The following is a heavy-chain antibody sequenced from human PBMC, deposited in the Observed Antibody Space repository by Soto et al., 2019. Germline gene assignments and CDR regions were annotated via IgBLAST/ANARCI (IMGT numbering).Heavy chain of an antibody. Sequence: SGPTLVNPTQTLTLTCTFSGFSLSTSGVGVGWIRQPPGKALEWLALIYWDDDKRYSPSLKSRLTITKDTSKNQVVLTMTNMDPVDTATYYCAHLITMVRGVPDNWFDPWGQGTLVTVSS. CDR2: IYWDDDK. D-gene: IGHD3-10*01. V-gene: IGHV2-5*02. CDR3: AHLITMVRGVPDNWFDP. CDR1: GFSLSTSGVG. J-gene: IGHJ5*02.